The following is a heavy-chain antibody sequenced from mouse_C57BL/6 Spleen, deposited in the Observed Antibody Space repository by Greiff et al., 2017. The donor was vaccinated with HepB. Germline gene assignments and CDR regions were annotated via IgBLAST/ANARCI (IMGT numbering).Heavy chain of an antibody. J-gene: IGHJ4*01. CDR1: GFTFSSYT. CDR3: ARPLYSNYDPLGY. V-gene: IGHV5-9*01. D-gene: IGHD2-5*01. Sequence: EVHLVESGGGLVKPGGSLKLSCAASGFTFSSYTMSWVRQTPEKRLEWVATISGGGGNTYYPDSVKGRFTISRDNAKNTLYLQMSSLRSEDTALYYCARPLYSNYDPLGYWGQGTSVTVSS. CDR2: ISGGGGNT.